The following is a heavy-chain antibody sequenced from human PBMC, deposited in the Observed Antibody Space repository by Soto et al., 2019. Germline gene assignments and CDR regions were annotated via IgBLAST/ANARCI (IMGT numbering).Heavy chain of an antibody. D-gene: IGHD3-10*01. CDR2: IYSSGST. CDR1: CGSISSYY. Sequence: LEALSLTCAVSCGSISSYYWSWIRQPPGKGLDYIGYIYSSGSTNYNPSLKSRVTISVDTSKNQFSLKLTSVTAADTAVYYCARAPRSGPFDYWGQGTLVTVSS. V-gene: IGHV4-59*08. CDR3: ARAPRSGPFDY. J-gene: IGHJ4*02.